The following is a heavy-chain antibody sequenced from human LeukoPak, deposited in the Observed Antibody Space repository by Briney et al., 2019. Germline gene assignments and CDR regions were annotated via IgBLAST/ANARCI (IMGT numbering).Heavy chain of an antibody. J-gene: IGHJ6*03. CDR3: ARHHLYYDFWNYYMDV. Sequence: GESLKISCKGSGYSFTSYWIGWVRQMPGKGLEWMGIIYPGDSETTYSPSFQGQVTISAHKSIRTAYLQWSSLKASDTAMYYCARHHLYYDFWNYYMDVWGKGTTVTVSS. CDR1: GYSFTSYW. V-gene: IGHV5-51*01. D-gene: IGHD3-3*01. CDR2: IYPGDSET.